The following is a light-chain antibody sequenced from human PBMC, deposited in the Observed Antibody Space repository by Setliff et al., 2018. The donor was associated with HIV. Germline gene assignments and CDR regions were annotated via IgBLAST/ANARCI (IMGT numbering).Light chain of an antibody. Sequence: QSALAQPASVFGSPGQSITISCTGTSSDVGGYNYVSWYQKRPGKAPKLMIYDVGNRPSGVSNRFSGSKSGNTASLTISGLQAEDEADYYCSSYTSSSTYVFGTGTKVTV. V-gene: IGLV2-14*03. CDR2: DVG. CDR3: SSYTSSSTYV. CDR1: SSDVGGYNY. J-gene: IGLJ1*01.